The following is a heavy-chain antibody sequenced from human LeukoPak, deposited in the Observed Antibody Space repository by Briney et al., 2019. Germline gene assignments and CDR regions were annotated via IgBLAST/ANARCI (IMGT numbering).Heavy chain of an antibody. J-gene: IGHJ4*02. Sequence: GGSLRLSCAASGFTFSSYSMNWVRQAPGKGLEWVSSISSSSYIYYADSAKGRFTISRDNAKNSLYLQMNSLRAEDTAVYYCAKDPGAHYYGSGSYRRGSYFDYWGQGTLVTVSS. D-gene: IGHD3-10*01. CDR1: GFTFSSYS. CDR2: ISSSSYI. V-gene: IGHV3-21*01. CDR3: AKDPGAHYYGSGSYRRGSYFDY.